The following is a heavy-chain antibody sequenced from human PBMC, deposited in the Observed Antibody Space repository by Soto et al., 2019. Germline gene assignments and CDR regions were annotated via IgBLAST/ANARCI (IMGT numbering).Heavy chain of an antibody. CDR3: AREVRDTAVADFDY. D-gene: IGHD5-18*01. Sequence: EVQLMESGGGLVQPGGSLRLSCAASGFTFSSYSMNWDRQAPGKGLEWLSYISSSISTMHYADSVKGRFTISRDNAKNSLYLQINSLRDEDTAVYYCAREVRDTAVADFDYWGQGTLVTVSS. V-gene: IGHV3-48*02. CDR1: GFTFSSYS. CDR2: ISSSISTM. J-gene: IGHJ4*02.